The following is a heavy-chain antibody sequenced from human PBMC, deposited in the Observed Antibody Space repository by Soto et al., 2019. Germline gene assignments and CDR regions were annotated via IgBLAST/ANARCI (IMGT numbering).Heavy chain of an antibody. D-gene: IGHD1-7*01. CDR2: INPSGGNT. CDR3: ARLPDMTGTAGWFDP. J-gene: IGHJ5*02. V-gene: IGHV1-46*01. CDR1: GYTFILHY. Sequence: QVQLVQSGAEVKEPGSSVKVSCKASGYTFILHYIHWVRQAPGQGLEWMGIINPSGGNTIYAQKFQGRVSMTRDTSASTVYMELSSLRAEDTAVYYCARLPDMTGTAGWFDPWGQGTLVTVSS.